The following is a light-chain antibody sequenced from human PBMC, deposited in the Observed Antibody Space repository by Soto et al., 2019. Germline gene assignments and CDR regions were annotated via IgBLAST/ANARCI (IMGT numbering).Light chain of an antibody. CDR3: AAWDDSLSGVV. CDR1: SSNIGSNY. Sequence: QAVVTQPPSASGTPGQRVTISCSGSSSNIGSNYVYWYQQLPGTAPKLLIYRNNQRPSWVPDRFSGSKSGTSASLAISGLRSEDEADYYCAAWDDSLSGVVFGGGTQLTVL. V-gene: IGLV1-47*01. J-gene: IGLJ2*01. CDR2: RNN.